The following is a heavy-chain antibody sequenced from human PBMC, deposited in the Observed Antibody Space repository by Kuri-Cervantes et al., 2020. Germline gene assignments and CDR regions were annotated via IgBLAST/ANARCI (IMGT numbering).Heavy chain of an antibody. V-gene: IGHV3-74*01. D-gene: IGHD3-10*01. CDR2: INSDGRRT. CDR1: GFTFSSYW. J-gene: IGHJ6*03. Sequence: GGSLRLSCVASGFTFSSYWMHWVRQVPGKGLVWVSRINSDGRRTTHADSVKGRFTISRDNAKNTLYLQMNSLRAEDTAVYYCASAFGDRYYYYMDVWGKGTTVTVSS. CDR3: ASAFGDRYYYYMDV.